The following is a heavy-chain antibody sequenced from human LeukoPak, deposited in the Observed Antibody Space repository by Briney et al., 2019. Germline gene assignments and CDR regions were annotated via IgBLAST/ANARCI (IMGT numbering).Heavy chain of an antibody. J-gene: IGHJ4*02. V-gene: IGHV3-23*01. CDR3: AKATLRTTVIKGVLDY. CDR2: ISGSGGST. CDR1: GFTFSSYA. D-gene: IGHD4-23*01. Sequence: PGGSLRLSCAASGFTFSSYAMGWVRQAPGKGLEWVSGISGSGGSTYYADSVKGRFTIARDNSKNTLYLQMNSLRAEDTAVYYCAKATLRTTVIKGVLDYWGQGTLVTVSS.